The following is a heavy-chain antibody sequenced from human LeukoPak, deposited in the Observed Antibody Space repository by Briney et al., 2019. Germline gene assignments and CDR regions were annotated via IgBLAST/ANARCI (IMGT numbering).Heavy chain of an antibody. CDR3: ARISSSNWYNERGAFDV. CDR2: INPNSGGT. CDR1: GYTFTGYY. Sequence: GASVKVSCKASGYTFTGYYMHWVRQAPGQGLEWMGWINPNSGGTNYAQKFQGRVTMTRDTSISTAYVELRSLRSDDTAVYYCARISSSNWYNERGAFDVWGQGTMVTVSS. V-gene: IGHV1-2*02. J-gene: IGHJ3*01. D-gene: IGHD6-13*01.